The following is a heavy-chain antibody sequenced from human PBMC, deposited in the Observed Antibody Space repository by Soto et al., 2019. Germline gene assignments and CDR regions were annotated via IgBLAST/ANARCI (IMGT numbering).Heavy chain of an antibody. CDR1: GGSFSGYY. J-gene: IGHJ3*02. CDR3: ARGVADWTYYDFWSGYRDDAFDI. D-gene: IGHD3-3*01. Sequence: AETLSLTCAVYGGSFSGYYWSWIRQPPGKGLEWIGEINHSGSTNYNPSLKSRVTISVDTSKNQFSLKLSSVTAADTAVYYCARGVADWTYYDFWSGYRDDAFDIWGQGTMVTVSS. V-gene: IGHV4-34*01. CDR2: INHSGST.